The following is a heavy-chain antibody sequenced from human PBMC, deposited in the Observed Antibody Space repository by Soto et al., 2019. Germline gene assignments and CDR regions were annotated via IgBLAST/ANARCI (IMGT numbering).Heavy chain of an antibody. V-gene: IGHV1-18*01. CDR3: ARDWYYDSSGYYPNFDY. Sequence: ASVKVSCKASGYTFTSYGISWVRQAPGQGLEWMGWISAYNGNTNYAQKLQGRVTMTTDTSTSTAYMELRSLGSDDTAVYYCARDWYYDSSGYYPNFDYWGQGTLVTVSS. CDR2: ISAYNGNT. D-gene: IGHD3-22*01. CDR1: GYTFTSYG. J-gene: IGHJ4*02.